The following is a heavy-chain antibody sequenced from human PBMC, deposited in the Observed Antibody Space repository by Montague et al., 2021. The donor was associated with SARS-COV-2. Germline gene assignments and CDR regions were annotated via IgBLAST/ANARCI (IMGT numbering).Heavy chain of an antibody. CDR2: IYWDDDK. V-gene: IGHV2-5*02. D-gene: IGHD4-17*01. CDR1: GFSLSTSGVG. CDR3: AHRRTTVTSPYFDL. Sequence: PALGKPTQTLTLTCTFSGFSLSTSGVGVGWIRQPPGKALEWLALIYWDDDKRYSPSLKSRLTITKDTSKNQVVLTMTNMDPVDTATYYYAHRRTTVTSPYFDLWGRGTLVTVSS. J-gene: IGHJ2*01.